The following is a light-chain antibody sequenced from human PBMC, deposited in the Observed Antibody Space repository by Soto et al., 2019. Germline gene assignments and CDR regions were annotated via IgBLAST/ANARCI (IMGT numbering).Light chain of an antibody. CDR1: QSVSSSY. V-gene: IGKV3-20*01. CDR2: GAS. J-gene: IGKJ2*01. CDR3: QQYGSSPTYT. Sequence: EIVLTQSPGTLSLSPGERATLSCRASQSVSSSYLAWYQQKPGQTPRLLIYGASSRATGIPDRFSGSESGTDFSITISRLEPDDFAVYYCQQYGSSPTYTFGQGTQLEIK.